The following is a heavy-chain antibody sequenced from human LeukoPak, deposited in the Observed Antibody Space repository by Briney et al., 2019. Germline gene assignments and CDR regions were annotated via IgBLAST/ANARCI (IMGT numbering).Heavy chain of an antibody. V-gene: IGHV4-34*01. J-gene: IGHJ6*03. CDR3: ARGLKHYSSGWQTHYYYYYMDV. Sequence: PSETLSLTCAVYGGSFSGYYWSWIRQPPGKGLEWIGEINHSGSTNYNPSLKSRVTISVDTSKNQFSLKLSSVTAADTAVYYCARGLKHYSSGWQTHYYYYYMDVWGKGTTVTVSS. CDR2: INHSGST. D-gene: IGHD6-19*01. CDR1: GGSFSGYY.